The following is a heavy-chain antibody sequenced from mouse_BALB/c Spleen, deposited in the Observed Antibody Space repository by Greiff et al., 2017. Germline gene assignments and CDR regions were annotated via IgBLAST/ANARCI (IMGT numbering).Heavy chain of an antibody. V-gene: IGHV5-9-3*01. J-gene: IGHJ2*01. CDR2: ISSGGSYT. CDR1: GFTFSSYA. D-gene: IGHD2-1*01. CDR3: ARLYYGNYFDY. Sequence: EVQLVESGGGLVKPGGSLKLSCAASGFTFSSYAMSWVRQTPEKRLEWVATISSGGSYTYYPDSVKGRFTISRDNAKNTLYLQMSSLRSEDTAMYYCARLYYGNYFDYWGQGTTLTVSS.